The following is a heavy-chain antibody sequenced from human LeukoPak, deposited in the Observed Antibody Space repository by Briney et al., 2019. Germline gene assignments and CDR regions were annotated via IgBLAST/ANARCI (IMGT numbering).Heavy chain of an antibody. CDR1: GFSFSNDW. CDR2: IKQDRSER. D-gene: IGHD5-24*01. J-gene: IGHJ4*02. V-gene: IGHV3-7*04. CDR3: ARERWLQLWYFDY. Sequence: GGSLRLSCAASGFSFSNDWMSWVRQAPGKRLEWVANIKQDRSERYYVDSVKGRFTISRDNARNSLYLQMNSLRAEDTAMYYCARERWLQLWYFDYWGQGTLVTVSS.